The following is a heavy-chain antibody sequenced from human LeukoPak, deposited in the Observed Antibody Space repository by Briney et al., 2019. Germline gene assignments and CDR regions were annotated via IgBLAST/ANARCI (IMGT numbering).Heavy chain of an antibody. D-gene: IGHD3-22*01. CDR3: ARASLQDTSGYFAENWFDP. CDR2: IKQDGSEK. V-gene: IGHV3-7*01. J-gene: IGHJ5*02. CDR1: GFTFSSYW. Sequence: PGGSLRLSCAASGFTFSSYWMSWVRQAPGKGLEWVANIKQDGSEKYYVDSVKGRFTISRDNAKNSLYLQMNSLRAADTAVYYCARASLQDTSGYFAENWFDPWGQGTLVTVSS.